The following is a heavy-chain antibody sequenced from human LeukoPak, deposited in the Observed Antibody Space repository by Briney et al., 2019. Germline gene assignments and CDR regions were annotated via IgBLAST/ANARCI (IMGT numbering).Heavy chain of an antibody. J-gene: IGHJ4*02. D-gene: IGHD3-10*01. CDR1: GGSFSGYY. Sequence: KSSETLSLTCAVYGGSFSGYYCRWSRQPPGKGLEWIGEINHSGSTNYNPSLKSRVTISVDTSKNQFSLKQSSVTAADTAVYYCARGESMVWGVIALHFLGQGTLVTVSS. CDR2: INHSGST. V-gene: IGHV4-34*01. CDR3: ARGESMVWGVIALHF.